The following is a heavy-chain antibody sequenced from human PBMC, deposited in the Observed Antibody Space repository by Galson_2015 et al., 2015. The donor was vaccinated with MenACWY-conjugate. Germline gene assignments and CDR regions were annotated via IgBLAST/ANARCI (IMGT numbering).Heavy chain of an antibody. Sequence: SLRLSCAASGFTFNSYIMSWVRQSPGKGLEWVSFISGSGGRTDYADSVKGRFTISRDNSRNTLFLEMTSLRVEDTAVYYCARGGGDFWSGIHYSYMDVWGKGTTVTVSS. CDR2: ISGSGGRT. CDR1: GFTFNSYI. D-gene: IGHD3-3*01. V-gene: IGHV3-23*01. J-gene: IGHJ6*03. CDR3: ARGGGDFWSGIHYSYMDV.